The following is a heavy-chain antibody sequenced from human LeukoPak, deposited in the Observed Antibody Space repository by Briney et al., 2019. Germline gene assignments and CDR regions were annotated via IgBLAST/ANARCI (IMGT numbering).Heavy chain of an antibody. CDR3: ARDGADNSGYYFGSL. J-gene: IGHJ3*01. V-gene: IGHV3-53*01. CDR2: IYSGGSP. Sequence: GGSLRLSCAASGFTVRSSYMSWVRQAPGKGLEWVSVIYSGGSPDYADSAKGRFTISSDNSKNTLYLRMNSLRVEDTAVYYCARDGADNSGYYFGSLWGQGTMVTVSS. D-gene: IGHD3-22*01. CDR1: GFTVRSSY.